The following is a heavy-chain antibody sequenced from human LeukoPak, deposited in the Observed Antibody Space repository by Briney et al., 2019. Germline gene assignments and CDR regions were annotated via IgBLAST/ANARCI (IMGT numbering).Heavy chain of an antibody. J-gene: IGHJ4*02. V-gene: IGHV3-48*04. CDR1: RFTFSRYS. CDR2: ISSSSSTI. D-gene: IGHD5-24*01. CDR3: GRDDAPHQNDGIQY. Sequence: GGCLRLSCAASRFTFSRYSMNWARQAPGKGLEWGSYISSSSSTIYHADSVKGRFTISRDISRNTLYLQMNNLRVEDTAVYFCGRDDAPHQNDGIQYWGQGTLVTVSS.